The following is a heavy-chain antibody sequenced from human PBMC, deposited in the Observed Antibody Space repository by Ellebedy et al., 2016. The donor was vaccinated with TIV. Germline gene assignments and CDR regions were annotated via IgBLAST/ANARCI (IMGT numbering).Heavy chain of an antibody. D-gene: IGHD6-19*01. Sequence: GGSLRLXXAASGFTFSSYAMHWVRQAPGKGLEWVAVISYDGSNKYYADSVKGRFTISRDNSKNTLYLQMNSLRAEDTAVYYCARDHQWLSSWGQGTLVTVSS. CDR2: ISYDGSNK. J-gene: IGHJ5*02. CDR1: GFTFSSYA. CDR3: ARDHQWLSS. V-gene: IGHV3-30*04.